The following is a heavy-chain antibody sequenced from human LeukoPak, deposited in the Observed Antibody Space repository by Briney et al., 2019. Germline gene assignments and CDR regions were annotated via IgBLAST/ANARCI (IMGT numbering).Heavy chain of an antibody. CDR1: GGSISSGGYS. CDR3: ARVSVYDFWSGLLNWFDP. V-gene: IGHV4-30-2*01. CDR2: IYHSGST. J-gene: IGHJ5*02. Sequence: PSKTLSLTRAVSGGSISSGGYSWSWIRQPPGKGLEWIGYIYHSGSTYYNPSLKSRVTISVDRSKNQFSLKLSSVTAADTAVYYCARVSVYDFWSGLLNWFDPWGQGTLVTVSS. D-gene: IGHD3-3*01.